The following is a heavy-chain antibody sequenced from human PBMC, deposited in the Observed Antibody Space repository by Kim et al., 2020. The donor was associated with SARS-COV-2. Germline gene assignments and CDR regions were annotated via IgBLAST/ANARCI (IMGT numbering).Heavy chain of an antibody. V-gene: IGHV4-34*01. Sequence: SETLSLTCAVYGGSFSGYYWSWIRQPPGKGLEWIGEINHSGSTNYNPSLKSRVTISVDTSKNQFSLKLSSVTAADTAVYYCARGFDRTVTTYRGYYGMDVWGQGTTVTVSS. J-gene: IGHJ6*02. D-gene: IGHD4-17*01. CDR3: ARGFDRTVTTYRGYYGMDV. CDR2: INHSGST. CDR1: GGSFSGYY.